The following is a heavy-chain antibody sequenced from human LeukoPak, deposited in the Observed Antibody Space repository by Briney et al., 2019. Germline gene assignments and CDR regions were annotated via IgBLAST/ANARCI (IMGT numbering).Heavy chain of an antibody. CDR3: ASNRGYCSSTSCPQYDAFDI. Sequence: SQTLSLTCSVSGDSTAGYYWGWIRQSPGRAPEWLAYVYRSGQIDYNSSLRGRVTVSLDRSKTQLSLRLRSLTAEDTAVYYCASNRGYCSSTSCPQYDAFDIWGQGTMVTVSS. CDR1: GDSTAGYY. J-gene: IGHJ3*02. CDR2: VYRSGQI. V-gene: IGHV4-59*01. D-gene: IGHD2-2*01.